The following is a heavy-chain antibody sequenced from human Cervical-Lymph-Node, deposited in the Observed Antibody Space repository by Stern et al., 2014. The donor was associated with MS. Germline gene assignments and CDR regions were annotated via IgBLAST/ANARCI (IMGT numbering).Heavy chain of an antibody. V-gene: IGHV3-30*18. Sequence: VQLVESGGGVVQPGRSLRLSCAASGFTFSSYGMHWVRQAPGKGLEGVAVISYDGSNKYYADSVKGRFTISRDNSKNTLYLQMNSLRAEDTAVYYCAKDRGSGWSFDYWGQGTLVTVSS. D-gene: IGHD6-19*01. CDR2: ISYDGSNK. J-gene: IGHJ4*02. CDR1: GFTFSSYG. CDR3: AKDRGSGWSFDY.